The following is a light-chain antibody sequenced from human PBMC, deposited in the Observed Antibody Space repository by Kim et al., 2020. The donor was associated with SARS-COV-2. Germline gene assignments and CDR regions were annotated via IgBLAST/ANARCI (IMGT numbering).Light chain of an antibody. CDR1: QDIRND. CDR3: LQHNTYPFT. Sequence: AAVGDRVTITCRASQDIRNDLGWDQQKPGRAPKRLIYGASSLQSGVPSRFSGSGSGTEFTLTISSLQPGDCATYFCLQHNTYPFTFGQGTRLEIK. V-gene: IGKV1-17*01. J-gene: IGKJ5*01. CDR2: GAS.